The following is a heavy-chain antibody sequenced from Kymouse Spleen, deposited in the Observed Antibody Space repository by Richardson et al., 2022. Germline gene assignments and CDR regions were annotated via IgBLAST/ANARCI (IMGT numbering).Heavy chain of an antibody. CDR3: ARGQLWSLYYFDY. Sequence: QVQLQESGPGLVKPSETLSLTCTVSGGSISSYYWSWIRQPPGKGLEWIGYIYYSGSTNYNPSLKSRVTISVDTSKNQFSLKLSSVTAADTAVYYCARGQLWSLYYFDYWGQGTLVTVSS. V-gene: IGHV4-59*01. D-gene: IGHD5-18,IGHD5-18*01. CDR2: IYYSGST. J-gene: IGHJ4*02. CDR1: GGSISSYY.